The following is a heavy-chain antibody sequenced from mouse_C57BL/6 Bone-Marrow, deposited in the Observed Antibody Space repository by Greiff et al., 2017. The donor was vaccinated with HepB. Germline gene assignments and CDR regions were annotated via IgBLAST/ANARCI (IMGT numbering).Heavy chain of an antibody. CDR2: IDPSDSYT. D-gene: IGHD1-1*01. J-gene: IGHJ4*01. CDR1: GYTFTSYW. CDR3: ARGEDYYGSSSYYAMDY. V-gene: IGHV1-50*01. Sequence: QVQLQQPGAELVKPGASVKLSCKASGYTFTSYWMQWVKQRPGQGLEWIGEIDPSDSYTNYNQKFKGKATLTVDTSSSTAYMQLSSLTSEDSAVYYCARGEDYYGSSSYYAMDYWGQGTSVTVSS.